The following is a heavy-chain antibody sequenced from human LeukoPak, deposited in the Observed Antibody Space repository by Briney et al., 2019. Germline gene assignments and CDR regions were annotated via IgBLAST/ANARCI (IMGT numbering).Heavy chain of an antibody. V-gene: IGHV4-39*07. Sequence: SETLSLTCTVSGGSISSSSYYWGWIRQPPGKGLEWIGSVYYSGSTYYNPSLKSRVTISVDTSKNQFSLKLSSVTAADTVVYYCARMLDYQLLSYWGQGTLVTVSS. D-gene: IGHD2-2*01. CDR3: ARMLDYQLLSY. CDR2: VYYSGST. CDR1: GGSISSSSYY. J-gene: IGHJ4*02.